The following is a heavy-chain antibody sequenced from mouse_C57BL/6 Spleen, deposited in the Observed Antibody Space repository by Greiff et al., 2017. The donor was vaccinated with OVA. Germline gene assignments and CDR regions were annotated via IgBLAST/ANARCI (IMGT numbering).Heavy chain of an antibody. V-gene: IGHV5-6*01. J-gene: IGHJ1*03. CDR3: ARGYYYGSSPNWYFDV. Sequence: EVKLMESGGDLVKPGGSLKLSCAASGFTFSSYGMSWVRQTPDKRLEWVATLSSGGSYTYYPDSVKGRFTISRDNAKNTLYLQMSSLKSEDTAMYYCARGYYYGSSPNWYFDVWGTGTTVTVSS. CDR2: LSSGGSYT. CDR1: GFTFSSYG. D-gene: IGHD1-1*01.